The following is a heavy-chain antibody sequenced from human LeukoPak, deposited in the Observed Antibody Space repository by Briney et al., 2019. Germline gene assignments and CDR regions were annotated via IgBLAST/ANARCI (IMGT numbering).Heavy chain of an antibody. CDR1: GGSISSYY. V-gene: IGHV4-59*08. J-gene: IGHJ5*02. Sequence: SETLSLTCTVSGGSISSYYWSWIRQPPGKGLEWIGYIYYSGSTNYNPSLKSRVTISVDTSKNQFSLKLSSATGADTAVYYCARHRWGRQNWFDPWGQGTLVTVSS. CDR2: IYYSGST. D-gene: IGHD2-21*02. CDR3: ARHRWGRQNWFDP.